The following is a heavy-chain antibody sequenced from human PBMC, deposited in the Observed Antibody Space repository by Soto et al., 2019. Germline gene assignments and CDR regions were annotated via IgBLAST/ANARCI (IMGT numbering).Heavy chain of an antibody. CDR1: GFTFSSYG. CDR2: ISYDGSNK. Sequence: GGSLRLSCAASGFTFSSYGMHWVRQAPGKGLEWVAVISYDGSNKYYADSMKGRFTISRDNSKNTLYLQMNSLRAEDTAVDYCAKEVLRGGVRGAAAGTTFDYWGQGTLVTVSS. J-gene: IGHJ4*02. D-gene: IGHD6-13*01. V-gene: IGHV3-30*18. CDR3: AKEVLRGGVRGAAAGTTFDY.